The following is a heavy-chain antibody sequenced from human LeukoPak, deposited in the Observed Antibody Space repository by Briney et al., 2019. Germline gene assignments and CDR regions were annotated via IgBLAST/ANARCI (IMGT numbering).Heavy chain of an antibody. V-gene: IGHV3-21*04. J-gene: IGHJ6*02. CDR3: ARGGGLDV. CDR1: GFTFSSYS. Sequence: PGGSLRLSCAASGFTFSSYSMNRVRQAPGKGLEWVSSISSSSSYIYYADSVKGRFTISRDNAKNSLYLQMSNLRAEDTAVYFCARGGGLDVWGQGATVTVSS. CDR2: ISSSSSYI. D-gene: IGHD3-16*01.